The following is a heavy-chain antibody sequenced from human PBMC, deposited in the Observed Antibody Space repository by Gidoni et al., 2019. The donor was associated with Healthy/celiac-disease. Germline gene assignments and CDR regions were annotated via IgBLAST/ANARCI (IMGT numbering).Heavy chain of an antibody. D-gene: IGHD1-26*01. Sequence: EVQLVQSGAEVKKPGASLKISCNGSGYSFTSYWVGWVRQMPGEGLEWMGIIYPGDSDTRYSPSFQGQVTISADKSISTAYLQWSSLKASDTAMYYCARGTRGYYYYYYGMDVWGQGTTVTVSS. CDR1: GYSFTSYW. J-gene: IGHJ6*02. CDR2: IYPGDSDT. CDR3: ARGTRGYYYYYYGMDV. V-gene: IGHV5-51*01.